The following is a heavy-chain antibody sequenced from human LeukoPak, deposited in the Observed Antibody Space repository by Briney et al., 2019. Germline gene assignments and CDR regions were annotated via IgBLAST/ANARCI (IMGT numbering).Heavy chain of an antibody. D-gene: IGHD3-3*01. CDR3: ARGRITIFGMAPGCYFDY. Sequence: SSETLSLTCTVSGYSISSGYYWGWIRQPPGKGLEWIGSIYHSGSTYYNPSLKSRVTISVDTSKNQFSLKLSSVTAADTAVYYCARGRITIFGMAPGCYFDYWGQGTLVTVSS. CDR2: IYHSGST. J-gene: IGHJ4*02. CDR1: GYSISSGYY. V-gene: IGHV4-38-2*02.